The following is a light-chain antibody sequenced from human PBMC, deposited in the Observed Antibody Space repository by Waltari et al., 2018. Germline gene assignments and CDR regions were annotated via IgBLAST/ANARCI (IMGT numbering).Light chain of an antibody. J-gene: IGLJ3*02. CDR2: EDS. Sequence: SYELTQPPSVSVSPGHAARTTCPGDALPKKYAYWYQQKSGQAPVLVIYEDSKRPSGIPERFSGSSSGTTATLTLSGAQVEDEGDYYCYSTDSSDTHRVFGGGTKLTVL. V-gene: IGLV3-10*01. CDR3: YSTDSSDTHRV. CDR1: ALPKKY.